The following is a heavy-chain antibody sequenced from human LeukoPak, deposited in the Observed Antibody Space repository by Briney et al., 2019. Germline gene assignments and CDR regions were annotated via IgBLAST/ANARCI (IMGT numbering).Heavy chain of an antibody. V-gene: IGHV3-33*06. D-gene: IGHD5-12*01. CDR1: GFTFNSYG. CDR3: AKVSGGYLPNFDY. CDR2: IWYDGSNK. J-gene: IGHJ4*02. Sequence: PGRSLRLSCAASGFTFNSYGMHWVRQAPGKGLEWVAVIWYDGSNKYYADSVKGRFTISRDNSKNTLYLQMNSLRAEDTAVYYCAKVSGGYLPNFDYWGQGTLVTVS.